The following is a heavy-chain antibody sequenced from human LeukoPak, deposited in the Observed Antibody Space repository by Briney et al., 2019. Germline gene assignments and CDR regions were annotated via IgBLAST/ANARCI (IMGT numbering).Heavy chain of an antibody. Sequence: GGSLRLSCAASGFIFSSFRMNWVRQAPGKGLECVSSISSSGSLIYYADSMKGRFTVSRDNAKNSLFLQLNSLRAEDTAVYYCARNYYDSSGYYYAFDYWGQGTLVTVS. CDR3: ARNYYDSSGYYYAFDY. D-gene: IGHD3-22*01. V-gene: IGHV3-21*01. J-gene: IGHJ4*02. CDR1: GFIFSSFR. CDR2: ISSSGSLI.